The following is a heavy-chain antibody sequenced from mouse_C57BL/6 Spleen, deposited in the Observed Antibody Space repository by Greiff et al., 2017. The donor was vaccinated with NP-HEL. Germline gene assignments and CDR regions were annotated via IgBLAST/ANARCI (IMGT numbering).Heavy chain of an antibody. Sequence: QVQLQQSGAELVRPGTSVKVSCKASGYAFTNYLIEWVKQRPGQGLEWIGVINPGSGGTNYNEKFKGKATLTADKSSSTAYMQLSSLTSEDSAVYFCARRKITTVVARYYFDYWGQGTTLTVSS. J-gene: IGHJ2*01. CDR2: INPGSGGT. CDR3: ARRKITTVVARYYFDY. CDR1: GYAFTNYL. V-gene: IGHV1-54*01. D-gene: IGHD1-1*01.